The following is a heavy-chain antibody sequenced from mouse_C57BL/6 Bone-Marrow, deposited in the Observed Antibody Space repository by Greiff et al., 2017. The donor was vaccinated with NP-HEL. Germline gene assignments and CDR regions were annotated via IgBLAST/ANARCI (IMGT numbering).Heavy chain of an antibody. V-gene: IGHV1-82*01. CDR1: GYAFSSSW. D-gene: IGHD2-1*01. Sequence: QVQLQQSGPELVKPGASVKISCKASGYAFSSSWMNWVKQRPGKGLEWIGRIYPGDGDTNYNGKFKGKATLTADKSSSTAYMQLSSLTSEDSAVYFCARFYYGRGRYFDVWGTGTTVTVSS. J-gene: IGHJ1*03. CDR2: IYPGDGDT. CDR3: ARFYYGRGRYFDV.